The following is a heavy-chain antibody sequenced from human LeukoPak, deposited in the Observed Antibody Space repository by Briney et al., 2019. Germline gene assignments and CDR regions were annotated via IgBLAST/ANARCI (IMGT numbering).Heavy chain of an antibody. V-gene: IGHV3-23*01. Sequence: GGSLRLSCAASAFTFSNYAMNWVRQAPGKGLEWVSTIAISDGKTYYADSVKGRFSISRDNSKNTMYLQMNSLRAEDTAVYYCAKLGTSDDYWGQGTLVTVSS. J-gene: IGHJ4*02. CDR2: IAISDGKT. CDR3: AKLGTSDDY. CDR1: AFTFSNYA. D-gene: IGHD2-2*01.